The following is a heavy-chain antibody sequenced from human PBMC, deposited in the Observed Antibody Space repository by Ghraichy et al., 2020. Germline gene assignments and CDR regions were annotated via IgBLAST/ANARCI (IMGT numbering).Heavy chain of an antibody. CDR1: GFTFSSYD. CDR2: IGTAGDT. D-gene: IGHD3-22*01. J-gene: IGHJ4*02. CDR3: ARAHYDSSGYRLDY. V-gene: IGHV3-13*01. Sequence: GGSLRLSCAASGFTFSSYDMHWVRQATGKGLEWVSAIGTAGDTYYPGSVKGRFTISRENAKNSLYLQMNSLRAEDTAVYYCARAHYDSSGYRLDYWGQGTLVTVSS.